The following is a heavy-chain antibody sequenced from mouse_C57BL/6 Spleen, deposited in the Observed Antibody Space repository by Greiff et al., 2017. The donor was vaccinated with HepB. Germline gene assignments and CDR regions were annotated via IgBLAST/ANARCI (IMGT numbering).Heavy chain of an antibody. V-gene: IGHV1-54*01. CDR2: INPGSGGT. Sequence: QVHVKQSGAELVRPGTSVKVSCKASGYAFTNYLIEWVKQRPGQGLEWIGVINPGSGGTNYNEKFKGKATLTADKSSSTAYMQLSSLTSEDSAVYFCARGGSYYGNPWYFDVWGTGTTVTVSS. CDR1: GYAFTNYL. CDR3: ARGGSYYGNPWYFDV. J-gene: IGHJ1*03. D-gene: IGHD2-10*01.